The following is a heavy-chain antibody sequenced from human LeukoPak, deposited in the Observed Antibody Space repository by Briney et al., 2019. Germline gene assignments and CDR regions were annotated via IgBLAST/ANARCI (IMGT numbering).Heavy chain of an antibody. Sequence: SETLSLTCAVYGGSFRGYYWSWLRQPPGKGLEGIGEINHSGSTNYNPSLKSRVTISADTSKNQFSLKLSSVTAADTAVYYCARGRGAWGAAALLHYGMDVWGKGTTVTVSS. CDR1: GGSFRGYY. CDR3: ARGRGAWGAAALLHYGMDV. J-gene: IGHJ6*04. D-gene: IGHD6-13*01. CDR2: INHSGST. V-gene: IGHV4-34*01.